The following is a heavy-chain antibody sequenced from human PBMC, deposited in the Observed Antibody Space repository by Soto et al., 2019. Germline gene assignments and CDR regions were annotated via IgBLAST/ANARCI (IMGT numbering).Heavy chain of an antibody. CDR2: IIANLGKT. CDR3: ARDPGYCSRSSCSGYMDV. CDR1: GGTFSSYT. J-gene: IGHJ6*03. Sequence: GASVKVSCKASGGTFSSYTISWVRQAPGQGLEWMGRIIANLGKTSYSQKFQGRVTITRDNSASTAYMDLSSLRSEDTAVYYCARDPGYCSRSSCSGYMDVWGQGTTVTVSS. D-gene: IGHD2-2*01. V-gene: IGHV1-69*08.